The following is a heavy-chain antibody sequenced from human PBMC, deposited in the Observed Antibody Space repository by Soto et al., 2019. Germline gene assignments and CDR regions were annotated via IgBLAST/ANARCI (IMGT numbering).Heavy chain of an antibody. CDR1: GGAISSGGYY. CDR2: IYYSGST. D-gene: IGHD2-15*01. J-gene: IGHJ4*02. V-gene: IGHV4-31*03. CDR3: ARERRDCSGGSGYRPFDY. Sequence: QVQLQESGPGLVKPSQTLSLTCTVSGGAISSGGYYWSWIRQHPGKGLEWIGYIYYSGSTYYNPSLKSRVTISVDTSKKQFSVKMSSVTAADTAVYYCARERRDCSGGSGYRPFDYWGQGTLVTVSS.